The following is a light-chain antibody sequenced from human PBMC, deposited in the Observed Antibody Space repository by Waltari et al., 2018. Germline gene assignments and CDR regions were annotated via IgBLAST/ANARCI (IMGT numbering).Light chain of an antibody. CDR2: AAT. CDR3: QQYGDTPLT. J-gene: IGKJ4*01. Sequence: EIVLTQSPGTLSLSPGQRATLSCSASQSISNSYIAWYQHKAGQTPRLPIYAATSRATDIPARFSGSVSGTDFTLTINRLEPADFAVYFCQQYGDTPLTFGGGTKVEIK. V-gene: IGKV3-20*01. CDR1: QSISNSY.